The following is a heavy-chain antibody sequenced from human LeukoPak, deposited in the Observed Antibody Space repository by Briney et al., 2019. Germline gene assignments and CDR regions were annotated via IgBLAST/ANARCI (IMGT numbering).Heavy chain of an antibody. CDR1: GYTFTNYW. D-gene: IGHD2-2*01. V-gene: IGHV5-51*01. CDR2: IYPGDSDT. J-gene: IGHJ3*02. Sequence: GESLKISCKGSGYTFTNYWIGWVRQMPGKGLECVGIIYPGDSDTRYNPSFQGQVAISADKSINTAYLQWSSLKASDTAMYYCARRSRSNTRDDAFDTWGQGTMVTVFS. CDR3: ARRSRSNTRDDAFDT.